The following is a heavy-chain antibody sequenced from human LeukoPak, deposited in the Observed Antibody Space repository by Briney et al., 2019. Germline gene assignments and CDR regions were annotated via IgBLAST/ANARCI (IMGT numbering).Heavy chain of an antibody. J-gene: IGHJ6*02. CDR2: ISWNSGSI. D-gene: IGHD6-13*01. CDR1: GFTFDDYD. V-gene: IGHV3-9*01. CDR3: AKDSAAGTTLYYYYGMDV. Sequence: PGRSLRLSCAASGFTFDDYDMHWVRQAPGKGLEWVSGISWNSGSIGYADSVKGRFTISRDNAKNSLYLQMNSLRAEDTALYYCAKDSAAGTTLYYYYGMDVWGQGTTVTVSS.